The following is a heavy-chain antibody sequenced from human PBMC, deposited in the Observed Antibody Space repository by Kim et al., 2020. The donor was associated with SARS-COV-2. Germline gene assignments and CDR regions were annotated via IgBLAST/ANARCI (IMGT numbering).Heavy chain of an antibody. J-gene: IGHJ6*02. D-gene: IGHD3-9*01. CDR2: ISGSGGST. Sequence: GGSLRLSCAASGFTFSSYAMSWVRQAPGKGLEWVSAISGSGGSTYYADSVKGRFTISRDNSKNTLYLQMNSLRAEDTAVYYCAKGYDILTGYHYYYYGMDVWGQGTTVTVSS. CDR3: AKGYDILTGYHYYYYGMDV. V-gene: IGHV3-23*01. CDR1: GFTFSSYA.